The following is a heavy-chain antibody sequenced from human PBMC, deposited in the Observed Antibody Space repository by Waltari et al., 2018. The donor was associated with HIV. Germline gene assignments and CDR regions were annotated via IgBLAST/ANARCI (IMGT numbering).Heavy chain of an antibody. CDR3: ATDFSGMVRAYSYYSLDV. CDR1: GSILTELS. CDR2: FDPEDDET. Sequence: QVQLVQSGADVTKHGACVNVSCTVSGSILTELSIHCVRQAPGKGLEWMGNFDPEDDETIYAHKFQGRITMTEDTSSDTAYMELSSLTSGDTAVYYCATDFSGMVRAYSYYSLDVWGQGTTVTVSS. J-gene: IGHJ6*02. D-gene: IGHD3-10*01. V-gene: IGHV1-24*01.